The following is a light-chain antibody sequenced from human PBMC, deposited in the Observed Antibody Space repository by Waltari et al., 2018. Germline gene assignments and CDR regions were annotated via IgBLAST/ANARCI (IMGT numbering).Light chain of an antibody. V-gene: IGKV2-30*02. J-gene: IGKJ2*01. CDR3: MQGSHWPRT. CDR1: QSLVHTDGNTY. Sequence: DVVMTQSPLSLPVTLGQPASIPCMSSQSLVHTDGNTYLNWFQQLQCQPPRRLIYKISRRESGVPDRFSGSGSGTDFTLKISRVEAEDVGVYYCMQGSHWPRTFGQGTKLEI. CDR2: KIS.